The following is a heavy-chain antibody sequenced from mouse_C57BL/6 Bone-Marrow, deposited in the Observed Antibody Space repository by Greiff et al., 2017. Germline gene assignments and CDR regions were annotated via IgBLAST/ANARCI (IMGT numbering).Heavy chain of an antibody. Sequence: EVKVVESGGGLVKPGGSLKLSCAASGFTFSDYGMHWVRQAPEKGLEWVAYISSGSSTIYYADTVKGRFTISRDNAKNTLFLQMTSLRSEDTAMYYCANLAPPFAYWGQGTLVTVSA. CDR1: GFTFSDYG. CDR2: ISSGSSTI. J-gene: IGHJ3*01. CDR3: ANLAPPFAY. V-gene: IGHV5-17*01.